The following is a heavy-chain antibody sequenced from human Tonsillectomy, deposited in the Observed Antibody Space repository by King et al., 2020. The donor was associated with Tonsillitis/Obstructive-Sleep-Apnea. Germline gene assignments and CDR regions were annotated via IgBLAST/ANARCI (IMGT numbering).Heavy chain of an antibody. Sequence: VQLVESGGGVVQPGRSLRLSCAASGFTFSSYGMHWVRQAPGKGLEWVAVISYDGSNKYYADSVKGRFTISRDNSKNTLYLQMNSLRAEDTAVYYCAKDEGYSSGWGFYYYYYGMDVWGQGTMVTVSS. J-gene: IGHJ6*02. CDR3: AKDEGYSSGWGFYYYYYGMDV. D-gene: IGHD6-19*01. CDR2: ISYDGSNK. CDR1: GFTFSSYG. V-gene: IGHV3-30*18.